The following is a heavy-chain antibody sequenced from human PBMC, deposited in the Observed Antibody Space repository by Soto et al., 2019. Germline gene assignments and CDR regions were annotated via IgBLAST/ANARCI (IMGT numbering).Heavy chain of an antibody. CDR3: ARPDYSSSSYGRDV. Sequence: GGSLRLSCAASGFTFSSYSMNWVRQAPGKGLEWVSYISSSSSTIYYADSVKGRFTISRDNAKNSLYLQVNSLRDEDTAVYYWARPDYSSSSYGRDVGAQGTTVTVSS. V-gene: IGHV3-48*02. CDR2: ISSSSSTI. CDR1: GFTFSSYS. J-gene: IGHJ6*02. D-gene: IGHD6-6*01.